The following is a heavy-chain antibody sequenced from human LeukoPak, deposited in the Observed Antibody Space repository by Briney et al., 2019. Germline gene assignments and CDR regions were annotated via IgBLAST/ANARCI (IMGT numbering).Heavy chain of an antibody. CDR2: IYYSGST. CDR3: ARAGTEGYDLMWFDP. CDR1: GGSVSSGGYY. J-gene: IGHJ5*02. Sequence: TLSLTCTVSGGSVSSGGYYWSWIRQHPGKGLEWIGYIYYSGSTYYNPSLKSRVTISVDTSKNQFSLKLSSVTAADTAVYYCARAGTEGYDLMWFDPWGQGTLVTVSS. V-gene: IGHV4-31*03. D-gene: IGHD5-12*01.